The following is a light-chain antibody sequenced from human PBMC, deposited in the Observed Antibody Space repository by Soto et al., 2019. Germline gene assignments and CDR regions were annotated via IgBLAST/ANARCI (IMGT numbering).Light chain of an antibody. CDR3: AAWDDSLNGPV. Sequence: QAVVTQPPSASGTPGQRVTISCSGSSSNIGSNTVNWYQQLPGTAPKLLIDSNNQRPSGVPDRLSGSKSGTSASLAISGLQSEDEADYYCAAWDDSLNGPVFGGGTQLTVL. CDR2: SNN. J-gene: IGLJ7*01. V-gene: IGLV1-44*01. CDR1: SSNIGSNT.